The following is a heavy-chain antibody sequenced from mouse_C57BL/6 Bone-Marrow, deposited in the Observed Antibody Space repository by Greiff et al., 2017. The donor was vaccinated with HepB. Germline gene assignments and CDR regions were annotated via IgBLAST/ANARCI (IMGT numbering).Heavy chain of an antibody. V-gene: IGHV1-82*01. CDR2: IYPGDGDT. J-gene: IGHJ4*01. CDR3: ASYYDGSSLYAMDY. D-gene: IGHD1-1*01. CDR1: GYAFSSSW. Sequence: QVQLQQSGPELVKPGASVKISCKASGYAFSSSWMNWVKQRPGKGLEWIGRIYPGDGDTNYNGKFKGKATLTADKSSSTAYMQLSSLTSEDSAVYFCASYYDGSSLYAMDYWGQGTSVTVSS.